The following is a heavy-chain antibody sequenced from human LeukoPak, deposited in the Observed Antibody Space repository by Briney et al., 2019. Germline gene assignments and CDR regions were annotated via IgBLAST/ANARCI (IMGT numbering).Heavy chain of an antibody. D-gene: IGHD3-10*01. CDR2: ISWDGGST. J-gene: IGHJ6*03. CDR1: GFTFDDYT. V-gene: IGHV3-43*01. CDR3: AKDRRLRYGSGSPDMDV. Sequence: GGSLRLSCAASGFTFDDYTMHWVRQAPGKGLEWVSLISWDGGSTHYADSVKGRFTISRDNSKNSLYLQMNSLRTEDTALYYCAKDRRLRYGSGSPDMDVWGKGTTVTVSS.